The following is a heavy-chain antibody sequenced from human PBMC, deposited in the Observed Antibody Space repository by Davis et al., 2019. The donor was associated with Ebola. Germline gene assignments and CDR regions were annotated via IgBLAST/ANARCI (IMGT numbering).Heavy chain of an antibody. CDR1: GFTFSSYD. CDR3: ARTAMTSISDLGLGYNYFDP. Sequence: GESLKISCAASGFTFSSYDMHWVRQAPGKGLEWVSGIGIAGDTFYPGSVKGRFTISRENAKNSLYLQMNSLRAGDTAVYYCARTAMTSISDLGLGYNYFDPWGQGSLVTVST. J-gene: IGHJ5*02. D-gene: IGHD2-21*02. V-gene: IGHV3-13*01. CDR2: IGIAGDT.